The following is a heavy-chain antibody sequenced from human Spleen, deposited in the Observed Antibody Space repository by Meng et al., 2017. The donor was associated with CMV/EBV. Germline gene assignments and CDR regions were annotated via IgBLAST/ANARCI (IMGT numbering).Heavy chain of an antibody. J-gene: IGHJ6*02. CDR2: INPNSGGT. Sequence: ASVKVSCKASGYTFSVYYMHWVRQAPGQGLEWMGWINPNSGGTTYAQKFQGRVTMTSDTSITTAYMELSRLRSDDTAVYYCARTFYHSHEGGNYYSFYGVDVWGQGTTVTVSS. CDR1: GYTFSVYY. V-gene: IGHV1-2*02. D-gene: IGHD2/OR15-2a*01. CDR3: ARTFYHSHEGGNYYSFYGVDV.